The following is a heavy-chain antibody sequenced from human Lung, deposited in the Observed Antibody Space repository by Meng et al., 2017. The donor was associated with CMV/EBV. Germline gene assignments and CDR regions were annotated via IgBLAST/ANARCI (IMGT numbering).Heavy chain of an antibody. V-gene: IGHV3-21*03. Sequence: SCAASGFSFSTYSMNWVRQTPGQGLEWVSSITSSSSYIFYADSVKGRFIISRDNAKNSLYLQMNSLKAEDTGVYYCARDGGSGWSWGQGTLVTVSS. CDR1: GFSFSTYS. CDR3: ARDGGSGWS. D-gene: IGHD6-19*01. J-gene: IGHJ5*02. CDR2: ITSSSSYI.